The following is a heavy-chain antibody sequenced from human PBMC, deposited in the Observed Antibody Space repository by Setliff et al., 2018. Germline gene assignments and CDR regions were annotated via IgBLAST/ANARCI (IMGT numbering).Heavy chain of an antibody. CDR1: GLTFSSYW. D-gene: IGHD5-18*01. Sequence: LSCAASGLTFSSYWMTWVRQAPGKGLEWLANIKQDGSEIYSVDSVKGRFSISRDNAKNSLYLQMNSLRAEDTAVYYCAKLVWLTTWYYMDVWGKGTTVTVSS. CDR3: AKLVWLTTWYYMDV. V-gene: IGHV3-7*03. CDR2: IKQDGSEI. J-gene: IGHJ6*03.